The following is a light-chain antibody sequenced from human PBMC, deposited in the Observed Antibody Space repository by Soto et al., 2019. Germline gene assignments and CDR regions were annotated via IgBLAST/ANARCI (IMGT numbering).Light chain of an antibody. CDR2: DAS. J-gene: IGKJ1*01. V-gene: IGKV1-5*01. Sequence: DIQMTQSPSALSASVGDRVTITCRASQSISSWLAWYQQKPGKAPRLLIDDASYLERGVPSRFSGSGSGTEFTLTISDLQPDDLGTYYCQQYKNFWTFGPGTKVEI. CDR3: QQYKNFWT. CDR1: QSISSW.